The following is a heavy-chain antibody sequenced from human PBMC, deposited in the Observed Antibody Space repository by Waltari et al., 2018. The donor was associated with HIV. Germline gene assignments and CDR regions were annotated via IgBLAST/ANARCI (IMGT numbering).Heavy chain of an antibody. V-gene: IGHV3-53*01. D-gene: IGHD1-26*01. J-gene: IGHJ6*02. Sequence: EVQLVASGGGLIEPGGSLRVSCAASGFTISSNSMSWVRQAPGKGLEWFSVIYSGGSRYYADSVKGRFIISRDNSKNTVSLHMNSLRVEDTAVYYCARDPRSSGYYGMDVWGQGIKVTVSS. CDR2: IYSGGSR. CDR1: GFTISSNS. CDR3: ARDPRSSGYYGMDV.